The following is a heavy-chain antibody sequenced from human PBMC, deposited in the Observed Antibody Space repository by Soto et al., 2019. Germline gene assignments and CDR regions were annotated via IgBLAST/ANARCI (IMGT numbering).Heavy chain of an antibody. J-gene: IGHJ6*02. CDR1: GGSISSYY. CDR2: IYYSGST. Sequence: SETLSLTCTVSGGSISSYYWSWIRQPPGKGLEWIGYIYYSGSTNYNPSLKSRVTISVDTSKNQFSLKLSSVTAADTAVYYCASAIRTTVTTRAAGNYYYYYGMDVWGQGTTVTVSS. CDR3: ASAIRTTVTTRAAGNYYYYYGMDV. D-gene: IGHD4-4*01. V-gene: IGHV4-59*08.